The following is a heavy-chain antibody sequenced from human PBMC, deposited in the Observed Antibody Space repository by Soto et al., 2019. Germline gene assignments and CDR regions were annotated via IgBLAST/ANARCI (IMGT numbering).Heavy chain of an antibody. CDR1: GGSVRDYH. J-gene: IGHJ5*02. CDR3: ARRWQQLSWFDV. CDR2: VYDSGTVST. V-gene: IGHV4-59*02. D-gene: IGHD1-1*01. Sequence: QVRLQESGPGLVKPSETLSLTCTVSGGSVRDYHWSWIRQSPGKGLEWIGYVYDSGTVSTSYNPPVKSRVTISVDPSKNEVSLKMTSVTAADTAVYYCARRWQQLSWFDVWGQGTLVTVSS.